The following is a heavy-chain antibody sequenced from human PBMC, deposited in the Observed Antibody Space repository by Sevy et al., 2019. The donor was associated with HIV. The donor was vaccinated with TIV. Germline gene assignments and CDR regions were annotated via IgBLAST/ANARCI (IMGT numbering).Heavy chain of an antibody. CDR2: ISRSGDTT. CDR1: GFNFNNYV. J-gene: IGHJ4*02. CDR3: GHGAPFYDFWSGYYLVF. V-gene: IGHV3-23*01. D-gene: IGHD3-3*01. Sequence: GGSLRLSCAASGFNFNNYVMSWVRQAPGKGLEWVSAISRSGDTTYYADSVRGRFTISRDNSKNTLYLQMDGMRAEDTAVYFCGHGAPFYDFWSGYYLVFWGQGTLVTVSS.